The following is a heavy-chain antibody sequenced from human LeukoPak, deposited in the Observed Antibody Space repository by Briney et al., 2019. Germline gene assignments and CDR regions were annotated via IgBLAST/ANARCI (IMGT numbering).Heavy chain of an antibody. Sequence: PLETLSLTCTVSGGSLSGVSYYWSWVRHPAGDWLEWIGIGDTTGRSIYNRVLRSRSTRSVDKSQNQLSLKLNSVTAADTAVYYCARVEHVYDDGRYFDLWGRGTLVTVSS. CDR2: GDTTGRS. D-gene: IGHD5/OR15-5a*01. CDR1: GGSLSGVSYY. V-gene: IGHV4-61*02. CDR3: ARVEHVYDDGRYFDL. J-gene: IGHJ2*01.